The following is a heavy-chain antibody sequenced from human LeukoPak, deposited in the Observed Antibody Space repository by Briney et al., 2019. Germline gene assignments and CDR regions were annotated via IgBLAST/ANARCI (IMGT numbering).Heavy chain of an antibody. D-gene: IGHD2-2*01. CDR2: IYHSGST. Sequence: LRLSCAASGFTFSGYWMSWIRQPPGKGLEWIGYIYHSGSTYYNPSLKSRVTVSVDRSKNQFSLKLSSVTAADTAVYYCARLGYCSSTSCYAENWFDPWGQGTLVTVSS. CDR1: GFTFSGYW. V-gene: IGHV4-30-2*01. J-gene: IGHJ5*02. CDR3: ARLGYCSSTSCYAENWFDP.